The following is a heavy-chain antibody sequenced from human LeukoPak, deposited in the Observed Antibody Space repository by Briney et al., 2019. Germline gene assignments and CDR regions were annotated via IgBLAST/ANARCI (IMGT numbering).Heavy chain of an antibody. J-gene: IGHJ4*02. D-gene: IGHD1-26*01. CDR1: GGTFSSYA. Sequence: SVKVSCKASGGTFSSYAISWVRQAPGQGLEWMGRTIPIFGTANYAQKFQGRVTITTDESTSTAYMELSSLRSEDTAVYYCVQWELAEERSPRDYWGQGTLVTVSS. CDR3: VQWELAEERSPRDY. V-gene: IGHV1-69*05. CDR2: TIPIFGTA.